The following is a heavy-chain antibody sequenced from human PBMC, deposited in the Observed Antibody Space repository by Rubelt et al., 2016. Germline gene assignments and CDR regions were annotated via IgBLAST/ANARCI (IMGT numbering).Heavy chain of an antibody. CDR3: ARVDTAMAKPFDY. J-gene: IGHJ4*02. V-gene: IGHV1-69*02. D-gene: IGHD5-18*01. Sequence: TGQGRGTMTAEKGTSTAYMELSSLRSEDTAVYYCARVDTAMAKPFDYWGQGTLVTVSS.